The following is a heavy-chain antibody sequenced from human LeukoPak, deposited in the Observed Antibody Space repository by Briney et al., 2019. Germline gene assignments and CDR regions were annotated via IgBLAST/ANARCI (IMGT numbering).Heavy chain of an antibody. V-gene: IGHV4-4*07. CDR1: GGSISGYY. Sequence: PSETLSLTCTVSGGSISGYYWSWIRQPPGKALEWIGRIYTSGSTNYNPSLKSRVTMSVDTSKNQFSLKLSSVTAADTAVYYCAREGLGRGYFEHYYYMDVWGKGTTVTVSS. J-gene: IGHJ6*03. CDR2: IYTSGST. CDR3: AREGLGRGYFEHYYYMDV. D-gene: IGHD5-18*01.